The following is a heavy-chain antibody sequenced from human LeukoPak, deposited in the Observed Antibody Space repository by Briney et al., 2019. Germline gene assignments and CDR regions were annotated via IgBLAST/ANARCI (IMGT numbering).Heavy chain of an antibody. CDR1: GFTFSSYS. D-gene: IGHD3-16*01. CDR2: ISSSSSYM. CDR3: ARVWGQYGMDV. Sequence: GGSLRLSCAASGFTFSSYSMNWVRQAPGKGLEWVSSISSSSSYMYYADSVKGRFTISRDNAKNSLYLQMNSLRAEDTAVYYCARVWGQYGMDVWGQGTTVTVSS. J-gene: IGHJ6*02. V-gene: IGHV3-21*01.